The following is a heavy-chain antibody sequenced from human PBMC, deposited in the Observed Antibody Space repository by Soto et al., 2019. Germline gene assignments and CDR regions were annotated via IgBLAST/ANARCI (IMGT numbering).Heavy chain of an antibody. J-gene: IGHJ4*02. CDR2: ISSSTAI. Sequence: GGSLRLSCSASGFTFSSYAMHWVRQAPGKGLEYVSAISSSTAIFYGDSVKGRFIISRDNAENSLYLQMNSLRAEDTAVYYCVRHTCPIDCYSLGYWGLGTLVTVSS. D-gene: IGHD2-21*02. V-gene: IGHV3-64*04. CDR3: VRHTCPIDCYSLGY. CDR1: GFTFSSYA.